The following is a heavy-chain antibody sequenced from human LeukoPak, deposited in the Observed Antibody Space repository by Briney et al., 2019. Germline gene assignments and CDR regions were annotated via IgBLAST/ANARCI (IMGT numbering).Heavy chain of an antibody. CDR1: GFTFSSCW. J-gene: IGHJ6*03. Sequence: SGGSLRLSCAASGFTFSSCWMSWVRQAPGKGLEWLANIKQDGSEKYYVDSVKGRFTISRDNAKNSLYLQMNSLRAEDTAVYYCARASPGLDINFGEFHYYYYMDVWGKGTTVTISS. D-gene: IGHD3-10*01. CDR3: ARASPGLDINFGEFHYYYYMDV. CDR2: IKQDGSEK. V-gene: IGHV3-7*03.